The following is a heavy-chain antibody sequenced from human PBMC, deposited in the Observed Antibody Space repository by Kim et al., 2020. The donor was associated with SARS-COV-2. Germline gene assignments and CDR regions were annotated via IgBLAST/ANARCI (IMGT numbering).Heavy chain of an antibody. CDR3: GRGIGRFGANYGMDV. D-gene: IGHD3-10*01. V-gene: IGHV1-3*01. Sequence: ASVKVSCKASGYTFSHYAIHWVRQAPGQRLEWMGWINAGNGYTKYSENFQGRVTFTSDTSASTAYMDLSSLRSEDTAMFFCGRGIGRFGANYGMDVWGRGTTVIVSS. CDR1: GYTFSHYA. J-gene: IGHJ6*02. CDR2: INAGNGYT.